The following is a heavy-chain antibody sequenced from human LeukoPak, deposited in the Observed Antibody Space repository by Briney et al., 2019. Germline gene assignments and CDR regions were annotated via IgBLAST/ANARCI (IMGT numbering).Heavy chain of an antibody. D-gene: IGHD4-17*01. V-gene: IGHV4-34*01. CDR3: APIFGDYSDFDS. CDR2: IKHTGGT. Sequence: SETLSPTCAVYGGSFSSYYWSWIRQPPGKGLEWIGEIKHTGGTNYNPSLRSRVTISLDTSKNQFSLRLSSVTAADTAVYYCAPIFGDYSDFDSWGQGTLVTVSS. CDR1: GGSFSSYY. J-gene: IGHJ4*01.